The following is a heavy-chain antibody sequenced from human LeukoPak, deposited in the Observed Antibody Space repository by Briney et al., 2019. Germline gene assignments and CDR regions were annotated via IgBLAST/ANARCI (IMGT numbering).Heavy chain of an antibody. J-gene: IGHJ6*02. V-gene: IGHV4-4*07. Sequence: SETLSLTCTVSGGSISSYYWSWIRQPAGKGLEWIGRIYTSGSTNYNPSLKSRVTMSVDTSKNQFSLKLSSVTAADTAAYYCARDGRYYGSGSYYTYYYYGMDVWGQGTTVTVSS. CDR3: ARDGRYYGSGSYYTYYYYGMDV. CDR1: GGSISSYY. CDR2: IYTSGST. D-gene: IGHD3-10*01.